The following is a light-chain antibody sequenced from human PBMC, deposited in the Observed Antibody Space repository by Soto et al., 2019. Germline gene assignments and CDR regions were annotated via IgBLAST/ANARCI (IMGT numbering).Light chain of an antibody. V-gene: IGKV3-20*01. J-gene: IGKJ2*01. CDR2: ATS. CDR1: QSVSSSY. Sequence: ENVLTQSPGTLSLSSGERATLSCRASQSVSSSYLAWYQQRPGQAPRLLVYATSSRATGIPERFSGSGSGKYFSLTISRLEPEDCAVYYCQQYGRTSFTFCHGTKLESK. CDR3: QQYGRTSFT.